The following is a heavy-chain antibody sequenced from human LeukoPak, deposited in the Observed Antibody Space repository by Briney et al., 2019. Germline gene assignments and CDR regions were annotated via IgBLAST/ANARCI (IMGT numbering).Heavy chain of an antibody. CDR1: GFIFSDFY. CDR3: AKGDKMLTWRRTYNRFDP. CDR2: ISPSSHDI. Sequence: GGSLRLSCAASGFIFSDFYMSWVRQAAGKGLEYIAYISPSSHDIIYADSVKGRFTISRDNAKNTLYLQMNSLRAEDTAVYFCAKGDKMLTWRRTYNRFDPWGQGTLVTVSS. D-gene: IGHD3-16*01. V-gene: IGHV3-11*06. J-gene: IGHJ5*02.